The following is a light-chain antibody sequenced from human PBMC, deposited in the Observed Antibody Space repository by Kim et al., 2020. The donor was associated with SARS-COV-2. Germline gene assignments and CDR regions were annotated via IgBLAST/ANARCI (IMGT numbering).Light chain of an antibody. J-gene: IGKJ4*01. CDR3: QQYKNWRPALT. Sequence: EIVMTQSPATLSVSPGERATLSCRASQSVSSNLAWYQQKPGQAPRLLIYGASTRATGIPARFSGSGSGTEFTLTISSLQSEDFGVYYCQQYKNWRPALTFGGGTKVDIK. CDR2: GAS. CDR1: QSVSSN. V-gene: IGKV3-15*01.